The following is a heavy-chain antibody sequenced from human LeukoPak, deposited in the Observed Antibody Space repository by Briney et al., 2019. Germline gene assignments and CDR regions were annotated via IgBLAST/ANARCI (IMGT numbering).Heavy chain of an antibody. CDR1: EYSFTNYW. Sequence: GESLKISCKGSEYSFTNYWIGWVRQMPGKGLEWMGIIYPGDSGTRYSPSFQGQVTISADKSISTAYLQRSSLKASDTAMYYCATPPSDGGAFDIWGQGTMVTVSS. J-gene: IGHJ3*02. D-gene: IGHD3-16*01. V-gene: IGHV5-51*01. CDR2: IYPGDSGT. CDR3: ATPPSDGGAFDI.